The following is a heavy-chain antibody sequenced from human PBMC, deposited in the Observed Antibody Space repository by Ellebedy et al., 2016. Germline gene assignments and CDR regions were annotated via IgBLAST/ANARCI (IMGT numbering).Heavy chain of an antibody. CDR2: IYYSGST. J-gene: IGHJ4*02. Sequence: SETLSLXXTVSGGSISSYYWSWIRQPPGKGLEWIGYIYYSGSTNYNPSLKSRVTISVDTSKNQFSLKLSSVTAADTAVYYCARYSSGWYQVFDYWGQGTLVTVSS. CDR3: ARYSSGWYQVFDY. D-gene: IGHD6-19*01. V-gene: IGHV4-59*13. CDR1: GGSISSYY.